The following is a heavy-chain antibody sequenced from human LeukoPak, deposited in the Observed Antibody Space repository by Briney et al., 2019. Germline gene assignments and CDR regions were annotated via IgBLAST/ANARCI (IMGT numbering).Heavy chain of an antibody. V-gene: IGHV3-9*01. D-gene: IGHD3-10*01. CDR3: AKGSDFGDYFDY. Sequence: GRSLRLSCAASGFTFDDYAMHWVRQAPGKGLEWVSGISWNSGSIGYADSVKGRFTISRDNAKNSLYLQMNSLRAEDTALYYCAKGSDFGDYFDYWGQGTLVIVSS. J-gene: IGHJ4*02. CDR2: ISWNSGSI. CDR1: GFTFDDYA.